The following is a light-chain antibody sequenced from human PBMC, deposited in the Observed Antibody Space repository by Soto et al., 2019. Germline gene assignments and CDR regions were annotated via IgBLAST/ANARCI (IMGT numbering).Light chain of an antibody. CDR2: GAS. CDR1: QSVSSY. J-gene: IGKJ5*01. Sequence: EIVMTQSPATLSLSPGERATLSCRASQSVSSYLAWYQQKPGQAPRLLIYGASNRATGIPARFSGSGSGTDFTLTISGLEPEDFAVDYCQQRSNWPFGQGTRLEIK. CDR3: QQRSNWP. V-gene: IGKV3-11*01.